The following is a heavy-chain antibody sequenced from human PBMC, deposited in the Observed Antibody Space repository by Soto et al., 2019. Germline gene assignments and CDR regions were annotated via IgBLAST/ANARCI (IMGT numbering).Heavy chain of an antibody. CDR3: ARLRRGLLEWLFTFDH. J-gene: IGHJ4*01. CDR1: GDSLTSPTFY. Sequence: PSETLSLTCVVYGDSLTSPTFYWGWIRQPPGQGLDWIGHISYTGRSFYDSSLKSRVTIAIDTSKKHFSLSLDSVTAADTAVYYCARLRRGLLEWLFTFDHWGQGALVTVSS. D-gene: IGHD3-3*01. V-gene: IGHV4-39*02. CDR2: ISYTGRS.